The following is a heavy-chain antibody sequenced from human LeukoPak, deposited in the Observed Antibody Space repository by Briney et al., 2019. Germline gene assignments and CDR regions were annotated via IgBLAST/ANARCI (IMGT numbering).Heavy chain of an antibody. D-gene: IGHD3-10*01. J-gene: IGHJ4*02. V-gene: IGHV4-38-2*01. CDR3: ARAGWIITSGIDY. CDR2: IYHTGST. CDR1: GYSISRGYC. Sequence: SETLSLTCGVSGYSISRGYCWAWIRQPPGKGLEWIGTIYHTGSTYYTPSLGSRVTISVDTSKSEFSLNLNSVTAADTAVYYCARAGWIITSGIDYWGQGALVTVSS.